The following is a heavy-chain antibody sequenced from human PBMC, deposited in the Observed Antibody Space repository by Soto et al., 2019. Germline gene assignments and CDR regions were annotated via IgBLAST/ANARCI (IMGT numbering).Heavy chain of an antibody. V-gene: IGHV2-5*02. D-gene: IGHD3-10*01. CDR3: AHRITMVRGVPFYTPNWFDP. J-gene: IGHJ5*02. CDR1: VFSLSTSGVG. CDR2: IYWDDDK. Sequence: QITLKESGPTLVKPTQTLTLTCTFSVFSLSTSGVGVGWIRQPPGKALEWLALIYWDDDKRYSPSLKSRLTITKDTSKNQGVLTMTNMDPVDTATYYCAHRITMVRGVPFYTPNWFDPWGQGTLVTVSS.